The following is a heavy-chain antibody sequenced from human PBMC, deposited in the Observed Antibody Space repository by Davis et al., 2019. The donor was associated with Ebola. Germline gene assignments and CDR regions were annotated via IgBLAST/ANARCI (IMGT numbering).Heavy chain of an antibody. CDR3: ARRGYYDSSGYYFHFDY. Sequence: GESLKISCKGSGYSFPAYWIGWVRQMPGKGLEWMGIVYPADSDTRYSPSFQGQVTISADKSISTAYLQWSSLKASDTAMYYCARRGYYDSSGYYFHFDYWGQGTLVTVSS. V-gene: IGHV5-51*01. J-gene: IGHJ4*02. CDR2: VYPADSDT. CDR1: GYSFPAYW. D-gene: IGHD3-22*01.